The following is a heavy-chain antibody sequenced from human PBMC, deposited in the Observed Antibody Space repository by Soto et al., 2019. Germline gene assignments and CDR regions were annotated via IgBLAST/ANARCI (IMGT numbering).Heavy chain of an antibody. V-gene: IGHV5-51*01. Sequence: GESLKISCKGSGYSFTSYWIGWVRQMPGKGLEWMGIIYPGDSDTRYSPSFQGQVTISADKSISTAYLQWSSLKASDTAMYYCARLAYYDFWSGYSGYYYGTDVWGQGTTVTVSS. J-gene: IGHJ6*02. CDR1: GYSFTSYW. CDR3: ARLAYYDFWSGYSGYYYGTDV. CDR2: IYPGDSDT. D-gene: IGHD3-3*01.